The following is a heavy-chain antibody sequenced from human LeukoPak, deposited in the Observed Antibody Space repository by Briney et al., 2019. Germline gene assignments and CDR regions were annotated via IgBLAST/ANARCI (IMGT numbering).Heavy chain of an antibody. CDR1: GGTFSSYT. CDR3: AGVSIVGASFDY. D-gene: IGHD1-26*01. CDR2: IIPILGIA. J-gene: IGHJ4*02. Sequence: SVKVSCKASGGTFSSYTISWVRQAPGQGLEWMGRIIPILGIANYAQKFQGRVAITADKSTSTACMELSSLRSEDTAVYYCAGVSIVGASFDYWGQGTLATVSS. V-gene: IGHV1-69*02.